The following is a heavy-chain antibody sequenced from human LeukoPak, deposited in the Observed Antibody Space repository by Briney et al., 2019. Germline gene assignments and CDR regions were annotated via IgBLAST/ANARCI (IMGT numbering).Heavy chain of an antibody. Sequence: KPSETLSLTCTVSGGSISSYYWSWIRQPPGKGLEWIGYIYYSGRTNYNPSLKSRVTISVDTSKNQFSLKLSSVTAADTAVYYCAREEIRGYSYGYIWGQGTMVTVSS. J-gene: IGHJ3*02. CDR2: IYYSGRT. CDR1: GGSISSYY. V-gene: IGHV4-59*01. CDR3: AREEIRGYSYGYI. D-gene: IGHD5-18*01.